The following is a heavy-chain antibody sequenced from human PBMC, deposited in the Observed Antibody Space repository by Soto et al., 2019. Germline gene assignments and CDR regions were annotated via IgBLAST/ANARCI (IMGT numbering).Heavy chain of an antibody. CDR2: IDPVDSET. CDR1: GYTFSGYW. Sequence: PGESLKISCKGSGYTFSGYWIAWVRQTPGKGLEWMGIIDPVDSETKYSPSFQGQVTMSADKSVTTAYLQWSSLKASDTAMYYCAINLDQVFGVDYWGQGTLVTVSS. D-gene: IGHD3-16*01. V-gene: IGHV5-51*01. CDR3: AINLDQVFGVDY. J-gene: IGHJ4*02.